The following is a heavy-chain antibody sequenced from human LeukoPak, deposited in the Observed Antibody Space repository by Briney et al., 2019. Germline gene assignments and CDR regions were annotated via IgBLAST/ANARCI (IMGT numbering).Heavy chain of an antibody. D-gene: IGHD3-22*01. CDR1: GFTFSSYW. Sequence: GGSLRLSCAVSGFTFSSYWMHWVRQAPGKGLVWVSRINSDGSSTSYADSVKGRFTISRDNAKNTLYLQMNSLRAEDTAVYYCARDLLDSSGYSFYYYYGMDVWGQGTTVTVSS. J-gene: IGHJ6*02. V-gene: IGHV3-74*01. CDR3: ARDLLDSSGYSFYYYYGMDV. CDR2: INSDGSST.